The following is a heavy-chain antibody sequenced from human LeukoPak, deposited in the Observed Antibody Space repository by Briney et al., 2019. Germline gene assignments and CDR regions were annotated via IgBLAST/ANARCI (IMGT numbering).Heavy chain of an antibody. D-gene: IGHD2-21*02. Sequence: GGSLRLSCAASGFTFSDYYMSWIRQAPGKGLEWVSYISSSGSTIYYADSVKGRFTISRDNAKNSLYLQMNSLRAEDTAVYYCASRPDCGGDCYSGRYFDYWGQGTLVTVSS. CDR1: GFTFSDYY. V-gene: IGHV3-11*01. CDR2: ISSSGSTI. CDR3: ASRPDCGGDCYSGRYFDY. J-gene: IGHJ4*02.